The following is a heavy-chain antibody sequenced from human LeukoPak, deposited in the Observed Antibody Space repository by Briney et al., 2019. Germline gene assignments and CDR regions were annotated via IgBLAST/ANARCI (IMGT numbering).Heavy chain of an antibody. CDR2: INPKSGGT. J-gene: IGHJ4*02. V-gene: IGHV1-2*02. CDR3: ARACSDCVARSYNPY. CDR1: GYTFTGYY. D-gene: IGHD1-26*01. Sequence: ASVKVSCKASGYTFTGYYMHWVRQAPGQGLEWMGWINPKSGGTNYAQKFQGRVTMTRDTSISTAYMELSRLRSDDTAVYYCARACSDCVARSYNPYWGQGTLVTVSS.